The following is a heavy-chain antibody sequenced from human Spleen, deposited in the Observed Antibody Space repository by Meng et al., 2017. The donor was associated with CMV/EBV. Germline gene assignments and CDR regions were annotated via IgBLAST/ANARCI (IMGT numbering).Heavy chain of an antibody. Sequence: LKISCAASGFTFSSYSMNWVRQAPGKGLEWVSSISSSSSYIYYADSVKGRFTISRDNAKNSLYLQMNSLRAEDTAVYYCASYDFWSGSDYWGQGTLVTVSS. D-gene: IGHD3-3*01. J-gene: IGHJ4*02. CDR1: GFTFSSYS. CDR3: ASYDFWSGSDY. CDR2: ISSSSSYI. V-gene: IGHV3-21*01.